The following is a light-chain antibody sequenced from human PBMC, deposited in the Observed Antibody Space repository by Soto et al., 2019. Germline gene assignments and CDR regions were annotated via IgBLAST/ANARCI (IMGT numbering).Light chain of an antibody. Sequence: DIQIAQSPSTLSASVGDRVTIPCRASQSISRWLAWYQQKPGKAPKALIYDASTLRSGVPSRFSGGGSGTEFTLTISSLQPDDFATYYCQQYNTYSTFGQGTRLEI. CDR2: DAS. V-gene: IGKV1-5*01. CDR1: QSISRW. J-gene: IGKJ5*01. CDR3: QQYNTYST.